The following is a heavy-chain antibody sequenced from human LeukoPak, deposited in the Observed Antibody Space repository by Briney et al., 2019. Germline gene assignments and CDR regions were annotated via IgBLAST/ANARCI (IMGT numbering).Heavy chain of an antibody. CDR2: IIPIFGTA. J-gene: IGHJ4*02. Sequence: ASVKVSCKASEYTFSTYPMNWVRQAPGQGLEWMGGIIPIFGTANYAQKFQGRVTITADESTSTAYMELSSLRSEDTAVYYCARDRLDYYDSSGYPSPNFDYWGQGTLVTVSS. V-gene: IGHV1-69*13. D-gene: IGHD3-22*01. CDR3: ARDRLDYYDSSGYPSPNFDY. CDR1: EYTFSTYP.